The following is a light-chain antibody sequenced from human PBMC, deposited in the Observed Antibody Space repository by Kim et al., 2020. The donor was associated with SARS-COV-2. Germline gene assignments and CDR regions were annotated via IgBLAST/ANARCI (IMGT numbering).Light chain of an antibody. CDR3: QHLGT. Sequence: PSLSASVGDRVTITGRASQGISSYLAWYQQKPGKAPKLLIYAASTLQSGVPSRFSGSGSGTDFTLTISSLQPEDFATYYCQHLGTFGQGTRLEIK. V-gene: IGKV1-9*01. CDR1: QGISSY. J-gene: IGKJ5*01. CDR2: AAS.